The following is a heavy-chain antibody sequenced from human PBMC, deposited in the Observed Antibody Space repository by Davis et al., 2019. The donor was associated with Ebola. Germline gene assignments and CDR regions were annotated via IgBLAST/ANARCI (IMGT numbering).Heavy chain of an antibody. D-gene: IGHD6-19*01. V-gene: IGHV3-23*01. CDR1: GFTFSSYA. CDR2: ISGSGGST. Sequence: GESLKISCAASGFTFSSYAMSWVRQAPGKGLEWVSAISGSGGSTYYADSVKGRFTISRDNSKSTMYLQMNSLRAEDTAVYYCAKGDNSGWYGFDYWGQGTLVTVSS. CDR3: AKGDNSGWYGFDY. J-gene: IGHJ4*02.